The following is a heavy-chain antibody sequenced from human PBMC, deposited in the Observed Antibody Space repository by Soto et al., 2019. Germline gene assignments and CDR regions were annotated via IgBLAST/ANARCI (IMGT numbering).Heavy chain of an antibody. J-gene: IGHJ6*02. CDR1: GYRFSSYW. CDR2: IYPGDSDT. CDR3: ARQGSNGAYYYYGMDV. Sequence: PGESLKISCKGSGYRFSSYWIAWVRQMPGKGLEWMGIIYPGDSDTRYSPSFQGQATMSVDKSNSTAYLHWSSLKASDTAMYYCARQGSNGAYYYYGMDVWGLGTTVTVSS. V-gene: IGHV5-51*01. D-gene: IGHD2-8*01.